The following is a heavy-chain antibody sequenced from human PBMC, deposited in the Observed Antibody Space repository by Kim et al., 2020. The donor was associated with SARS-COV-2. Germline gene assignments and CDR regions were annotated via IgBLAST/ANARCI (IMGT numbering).Heavy chain of an antibody. D-gene: IGHD3-10*02. Sequence: GGSLRLSCTASGFTFSSYAMSWVRQAPGKGLEWVSAISGSGGSTYYADSVKGRFTISRDNSKNTLYLQMNSLRAEDTAVYYCAKDVRGVKGVHAFDIWGQGTMVTVCS. CDR1: GFTFSSYA. CDR2: ISGSGGST. V-gene: IGHV3-23*01. CDR3: AKDVRGVKGVHAFDI. J-gene: IGHJ3*02.